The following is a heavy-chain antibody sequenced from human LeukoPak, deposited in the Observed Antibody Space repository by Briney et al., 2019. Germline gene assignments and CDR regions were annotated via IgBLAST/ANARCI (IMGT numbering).Heavy chain of an antibody. J-gene: IGHJ6*02. CDR1: GFTFSSYA. Sequence: QPGRSLRLSCAASGFTFSSYAMHWVRQAPGKGLEWVAVISYDGSNKYYADSVKGRFTISRDNSKNTLYLQMNSLRAEDTAVYYCATDNTPRKRNQSNYYDSSGYFYYYYYGMDVWGQGTTVTVSS. CDR2: ISYDGSNK. V-gene: IGHV3-30-3*01. D-gene: IGHD3-22*01. CDR3: ATDNTPRKRNQSNYYDSSGYFYYYYYGMDV.